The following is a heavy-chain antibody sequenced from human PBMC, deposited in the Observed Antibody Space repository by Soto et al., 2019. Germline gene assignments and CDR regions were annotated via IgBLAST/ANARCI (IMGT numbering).Heavy chain of an antibody. CDR1: GGSISSSTYY. V-gene: IGHV4-39*02. CDR3: APVGIGTTTVDY. CDR2: IYYSGAT. Sequence: QLQLRESGPGLVQPSETLSLTCLVSGGSISSSTYYWGWIRQPPGKGLEWIGGIYYSGATYYNPSLGSRITISMDRSKNHFSLRLTSVPAADTAIYSWAPVGIGTTTVDYWGQGPLVTASS. J-gene: IGHJ4*02. D-gene: IGHD5-12*01.